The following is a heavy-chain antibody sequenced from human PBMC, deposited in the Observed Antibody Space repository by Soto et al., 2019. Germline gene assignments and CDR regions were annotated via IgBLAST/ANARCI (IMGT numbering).Heavy chain of an antibody. Sequence: GASVKVSCKASGGTFSSYAISWVRQAPGQGLEWMGGIIPIFGTANYAQKFQGRVTITADESTSTAYMELSSLRSEDTAVYYCARSYYDFWSGYYYYYYGMDVWGQGTTVTVSS. J-gene: IGHJ6*02. CDR3: ARSYYDFWSGYYYYYYGMDV. CDR2: IIPIFGTA. D-gene: IGHD3-3*01. V-gene: IGHV1-69*13. CDR1: GGTFSSYA.